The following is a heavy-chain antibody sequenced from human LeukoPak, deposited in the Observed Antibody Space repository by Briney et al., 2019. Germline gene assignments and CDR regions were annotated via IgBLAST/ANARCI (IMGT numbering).Heavy chain of an antibody. V-gene: IGHV5-10-1*01. Sequence: GESLRISCKGSGYSFTNNLISWVRQMPGKGLEWMGRIDPSDSYTDYSPSFQGHVTISADKSISTAYLQWSILNASDTAMYYCARATAVVSFDFWGQGTLVTVSS. CDR3: ARATAVVSFDF. CDR2: IDPSDSYT. D-gene: IGHD5-18*01. J-gene: IGHJ4*02. CDR1: GYSFTNNL.